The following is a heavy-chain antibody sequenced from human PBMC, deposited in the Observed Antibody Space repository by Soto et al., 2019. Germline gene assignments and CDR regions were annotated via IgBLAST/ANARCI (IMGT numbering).Heavy chain of an antibody. CDR3: ASATAMVPYYYYYSMDV. D-gene: IGHD5-18*01. CDR1: RHSISSNY. V-gene: IGHV4-59*01. J-gene: IGHJ6*03. CDR2: IYYSGST. Sequence: SETMSITCTISRHSISSNYWRWIRHPPGKGLEWIGYIYYSGSTNYNPSLKSRVTLSVDTSKNQFSLKLSSVTAADTAVYYCASATAMVPYYYYYSMDVWGKGTTIT.